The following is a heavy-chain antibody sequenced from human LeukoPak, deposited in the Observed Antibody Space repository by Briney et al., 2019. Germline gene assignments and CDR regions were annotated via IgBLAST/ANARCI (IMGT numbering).Heavy chain of an antibody. CDR3: AGTMINTDAFDI. CDR2: IYYSGST. CDR1: GGSISSGGFY. V-gene: IGHV4-61*08. Sequence: PSETLSLTCTFSGGSISSGGFYWSWIRQHPGRGLECIGYIYYSGSTNYNPSLKSRVTISVDTSKNQFSLKLSSVTAADTAVYYCAGTMINTDAFDIWGQGTMVTVSS. J-gene: IGHJ3*02. D-gene: IGHD3-22*01.